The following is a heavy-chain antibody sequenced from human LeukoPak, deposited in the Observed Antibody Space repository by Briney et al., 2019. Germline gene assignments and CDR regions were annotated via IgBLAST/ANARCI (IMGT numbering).Heavy chain of an antibody. J-gene: IGHJ4*02. Sequence: RGSPRLSCAASGFTFRSYSMNWVRQAPGKRLEWLSSITSSGSHMYYADSVKGRFTISRDNAKSSLYLQMNSLSAEDTAVYYCASFMTTVTIPDYWGQGTLVNVSS. CDR2: ITSSGSHM. V-gene: IGHV3-21*01. CDR3: ASFMTTVTIPDY. D-gene: IGHD4-17*01. CDR1: GFTFRSYS.